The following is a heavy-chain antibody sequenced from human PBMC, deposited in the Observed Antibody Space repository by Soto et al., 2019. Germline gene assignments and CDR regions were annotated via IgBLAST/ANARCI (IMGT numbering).Heavy chain of an antibody. V-gene: IGHV4-31*03. Sequence: SETLSLTCTVSGGSISSGRYYWGWIRQHPGKGLEWIGYIHNSGTTYYNPSLKSRVTISVDTSKNQFSLKVNSVSAADTAVFYCARGREEDYLFAGIDSWGQGTLVTVSS. CDR2: IHNSGTT. CDR1: GGSISSGRYY. D-gene: IGHD3-10*01. J-gene: IGHJ4*02. CDR3: ARGREEDYLFAGIDS.